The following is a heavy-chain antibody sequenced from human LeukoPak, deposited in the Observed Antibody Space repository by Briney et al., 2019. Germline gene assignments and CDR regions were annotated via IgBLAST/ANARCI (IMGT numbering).Heavy chain of an antibody. CDR1: GFTFSSYA. V-gene: IGHV3-30-3*01. CDR2: ISYGGSNK. D-gene: IGHD1-26*01. J-gene: IGHJ4*02. CDR3: ARDLWELRMGFDY. Sequence: PGRSLRLSCAASGFTFSSYAMHWVRQAPGKGLEWVAVISYGGSNKYYADSVKGRFTISRDNSKNTLYLQMNSLRAEDTTVYYCARDLWELRMGFDYWGQGTLVTVSS.